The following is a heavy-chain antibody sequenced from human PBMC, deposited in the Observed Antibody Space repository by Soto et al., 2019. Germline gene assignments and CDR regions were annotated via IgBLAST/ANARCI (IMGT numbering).Heavy chain of an antibody. CDR3: AKGRNSGYSYHYSFDY. Sequence: WGSLRLSCAASGFTFSSYAMSWVRQTPGKGLEWVSTIRGSGGSTYYADSVKGRFTISRDNSKTTLYRQMNSLRAEDTAAYYCAKGRNSGYSYHYSFDYWGQGTRVTVSS. J-gene: IGHJ4*02. D-gene: IGHD5-18*01. CDR1: GFTFSSYA. V-gene: IGHV3-23*01. CDR2: IRGSGGST.